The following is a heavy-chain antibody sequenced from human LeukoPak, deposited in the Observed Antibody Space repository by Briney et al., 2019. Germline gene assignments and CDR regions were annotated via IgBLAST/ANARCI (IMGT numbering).Heavy chain of an antibody. J-gene: IGHJ5*02. CDR2: IYYSGST. CDR1: GGSISSSSYY. D-gene: IGHD3-10*01. Sequence: SETLSLTCTVSGGSISSSSYYWGRMRQRPGKGLEWIGSIYYSGSTYYNPSLKSRVTISVDTSKNQFSLKLSSVTAADTAVYCCSRHLWFGEYRNWFDPWDQGTLVTVSS. V-gene: IGHV4-39*01. CDR3: SRHLWFGEYRNWFDP.